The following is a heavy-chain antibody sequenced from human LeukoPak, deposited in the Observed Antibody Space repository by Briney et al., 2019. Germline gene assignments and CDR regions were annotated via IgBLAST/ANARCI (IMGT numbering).Heavy chain of an antibody. D-gene: IGHD1-26*01. CDR1: GFTFSSYA. CDR2: ISGSGGST. J-gene: IGHJ4*02. CDR3: AKVGASRIGFFYNY. V-gene: IGHV3-23*01. Sequence: GSLRLSCAASGFTFSSYAMSWVRQAPGKGLEWVSAISGSGGSTYYADSVKGRFTISRDNSKNTLYLQMNSLRAEDTAVCYCAKVGASRIGFFYNYWGQGTLVTVSS.